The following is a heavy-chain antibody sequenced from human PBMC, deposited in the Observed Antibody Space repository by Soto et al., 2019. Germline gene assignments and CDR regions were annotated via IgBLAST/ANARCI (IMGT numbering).Heavy chain of an antibody. D-gene: IGHD4-17*01. CDR1: GFTFSSYA. CDR3: AREYGDHNWYFDL. J-gene: IGHJ2*01. V-gene: IGHV3-30-3*01. Sequence: QVQLVESGGGVVQPGRSLRLSCAASGFTFSSYAMHWVRQAPGKGLEWVAVISYDGSNKYYADSVKGRFTISRDNSKNTLYLQMNSLRAEDTAVYYCAREYGDHNWYFDLWGRGTLVTVSS. CDR2: ISYDGSNK.